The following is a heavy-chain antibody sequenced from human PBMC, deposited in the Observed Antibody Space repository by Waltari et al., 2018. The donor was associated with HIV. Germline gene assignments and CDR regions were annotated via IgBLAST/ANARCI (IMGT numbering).Heavy chain of an antibody. CDR2: IYHSGST. CDR1: GYSISSGYY. Sequence: QVQLQESGPGLVTPSETLSLTCAVPGYSISSGYYWGWIRQPPGKGLEWIGSIYHSGSTFYNPSLKSRVTISVDTSKNQFSLKLSSVTAADTAVHYCARGPGVLNTEIDYWGQGTLVTVSS. V-gene: IGHV4-38-2*01. J-gene: IGHJ4*02. D-gene: IGHD5-18*01. CDR3: ARGPGVLNTEIDY.